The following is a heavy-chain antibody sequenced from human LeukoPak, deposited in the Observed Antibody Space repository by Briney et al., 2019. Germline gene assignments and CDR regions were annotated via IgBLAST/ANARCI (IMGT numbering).Heavy chain of an antibody. CDR3: ASFYSYPLDY. CDR1: GGSFSGYY. CDR2: INHSGST. J-gene: IGHJ4*02. D-gene: IGHD2-15*01. V-gene: IGHV4-34*01. Sequence: PSETLSLTCAVYGGSFSGYYWSWIRQPPGKGLGWIGEINHSGSTNYNPSLKSRVTISVDTSKNQFSLKLSSVTAADTAVYYCASFYSYPLDYWGQGTLVTVSS.